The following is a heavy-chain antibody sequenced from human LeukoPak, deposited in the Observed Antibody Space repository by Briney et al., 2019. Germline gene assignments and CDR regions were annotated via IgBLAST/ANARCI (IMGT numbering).Heavy chain of an antibody. Sequence: GESLKSSCKGSGYSFITYWIAWVRQMAGKGLEWMGIVYPGDSETRYSPSFQGQVTISANKSFSTAYPLWGSLKASDAAMDYCTRSPRDGYHDAFDIWGQGTMVTVSS. V-gene: IGHV5-51*01. CDR3: TRSPRDGYHDAFDI. D-gene: IGHD5-24*01. CDR2: VYPGDSET. CDR1: GYSFITYW. J-gene: IGHJ3*02.